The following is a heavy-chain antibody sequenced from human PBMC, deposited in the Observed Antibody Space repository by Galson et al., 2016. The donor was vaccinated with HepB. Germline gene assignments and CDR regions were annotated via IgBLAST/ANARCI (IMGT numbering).Heavy chain of an antibody. J-gene: IGHJ6*02. D-gene: IGHD5-18*01. CDR2: ISSGGGPT. CDR3: ARDPDTASKVDV. CDR1: GFRFSDHY. Sequence: SLRLSCAASGFRFSDHYMSWIRQVPGKGLESIARISSGGGPTYYAESVRGRFTISRDDVKNSLYLQLNSLRAEDTAVYFCARDPDTASKVDVWGQGTSVIVSS. V-gene: IGHV3-11*01.